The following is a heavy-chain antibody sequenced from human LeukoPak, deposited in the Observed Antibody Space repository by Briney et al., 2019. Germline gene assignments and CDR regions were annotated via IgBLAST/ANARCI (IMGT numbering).Heavy chain of an antibody. CDR1: GFTFDDYG. CDR3: ARSYYESSGYPPTSFDY. CDR2: INWNGGST. D-gene: IGHD3-22*01. J-gene: IGHJ4*02. Sequence: GGSLRLSCAASGFTFDDYGMSWVRQAPGKGLEGVAGINWNGGSTDYADSVKGRFTISRDYAKNSLYLQMNSLRAEDTALYYCARSYYESSGYPPTSFDYWGQGTLVTVSS. V-gene: IGHV3-20*04.